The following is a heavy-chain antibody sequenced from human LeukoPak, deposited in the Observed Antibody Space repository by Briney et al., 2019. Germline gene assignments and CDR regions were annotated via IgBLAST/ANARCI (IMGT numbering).Heavy chain of an antibody. Sequence: SVKVSCKVSGYTLTELSMHWVRQAPGQGLEWMGGIIPIFGTANYAQKFQGRVTITADESTSTAYMELSSLRSEDTAVYYCARDHGDYDILTGYYRYWGQGTLVTVSS. CDR2: IIPIFGTA. J-gene: IGHJ4*02. CDR3: ARDHGDYDILTGYYRY. V-gene: IGHV1-69*13. CDR1: GYTLTELS. D-gene: IGHD3-9*01.